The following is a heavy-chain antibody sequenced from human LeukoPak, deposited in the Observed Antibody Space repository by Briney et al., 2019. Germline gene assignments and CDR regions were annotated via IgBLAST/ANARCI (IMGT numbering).Heavy chain of an antibody. J-gene: IGHJ3*02. V-gene: IGHV4-61*02. CDR1: GGSISSGSYY. CDR2: IYTSGST. D-gene: IGHD3-22*01. Sequence: SETLSLTCTVSGGSISSGSYYWSWIRQPGGKGLEWIGRIYTSGSTNYNPSLKSRVTISVDTSKNQFSLKLSSVTAADTAVYYCARDYYDSSGYYYHAFDIWGQGTMVTVSS. CDR3: ARDYYDSSGYYYHAFDI.